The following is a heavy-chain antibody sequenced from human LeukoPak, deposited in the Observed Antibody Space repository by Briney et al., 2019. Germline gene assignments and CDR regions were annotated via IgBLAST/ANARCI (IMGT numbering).Heavy chain of an antibody. CDR1: GGTFSSYA. CDR2: IIPIFGTA. Sequence: ASVKVSCKASGGTFSSYAISWVRQAPGQGLEWMGGIIPIFGTANYAQKFQGRVTITADESTSTAYMELSSLRSEDTAVYYCASEGCSSTSCYFFDYWGQGTLVTVSS. CDR3: ASEGCSSTSCYFFDY. D-gene: IGHD2-2*01. V-gene: IGHV1-69*13. J-gene: IGHJ4*02.